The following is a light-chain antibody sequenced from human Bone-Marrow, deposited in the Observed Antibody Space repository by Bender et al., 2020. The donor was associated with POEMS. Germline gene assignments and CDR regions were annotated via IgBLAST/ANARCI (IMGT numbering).Light chain of an antibody. CDR1: VLPKQY. CDR3: YSASDNNLV. V-gene: IGLV3-27*01. Sequence: SYELTQPPSVSLSPGQTARITCSADVLPKQYAYWYQQKPGQAPVLLIYKDTERPSRIPERFSGSTSGTTVTLTITGAQVEDEADYYCYSASDNNLVFGGGTKVTVL. J-gene: IGLJ2*01. CDR2: KDT.